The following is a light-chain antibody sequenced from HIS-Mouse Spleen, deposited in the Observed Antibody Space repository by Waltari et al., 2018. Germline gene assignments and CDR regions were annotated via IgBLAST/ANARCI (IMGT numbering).Light chain of an antibody. CDR1: SSDVGGYNY. J-gene: IGLJ2*01. V-gene: IGLV2-8*01. Sequence: QSALTQPPSASGSPGQSVTISCTGTSSDVGGYNYVSWYQQHPGKAPKLMIYEVSKRPSGVPERFSGSKSGKTASLTVSGLQAEDEADYYCSSYAGSNNLVFGGGTKLTVL. CDR2: EVS. CDR3: SSYAGSNNLV.